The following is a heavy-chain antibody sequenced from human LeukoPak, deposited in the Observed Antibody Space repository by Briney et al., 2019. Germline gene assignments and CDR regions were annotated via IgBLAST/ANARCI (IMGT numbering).Heavy chain of an antibody. CDR3: ARAPSLWFGED. V-gene: IGHV4-59*01. CDR2: IYYSGGT. Sequence: PSEPPSLTCTVSGGSISSYYWSWVRQPPGKGLEWSGYIYYSGGTNYKSSLKRRATISVETSKNQFSLKLRSVTAADTAVYYCARAPSLWFGEDWGQGTLVTVSS. J-gene: IGHJ4*02. D-gene: IGHD3-10*01. CDR1: GGSISSYY.